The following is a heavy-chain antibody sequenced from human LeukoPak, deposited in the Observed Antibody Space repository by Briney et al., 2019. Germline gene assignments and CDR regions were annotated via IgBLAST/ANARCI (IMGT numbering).Heavy chain of an antibody. Sequence: GESLKISCKGSGYSFTSYWISWVRQMPGKGLEWMGRIGPSDSYTNYSPSFQGHVTISADKSISTAYLQWSSLKASDTAMYYCACSDRDSVVLAAILPFYGMDVWGKGTTVTVSS. V-gene: IGHV5-10-1*01. CDR3: ACSDRDSVVLAAILPFYGMDV. CDR2: IGPSDSYT. CDR1: GYSFTSYW. D-gene: IGHD2-2*01. J-gene: IGHJ6*04.